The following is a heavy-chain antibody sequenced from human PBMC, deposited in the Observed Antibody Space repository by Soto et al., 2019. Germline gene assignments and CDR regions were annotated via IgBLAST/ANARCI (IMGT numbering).Heavy chain of an antibody. J-gene: IGHJ4*02. CDR3: ARSPEIVYRYGFAVHY. V-gene: IGHV1-3*01. CDR1: GYTFTSYA. D-gene: IGHD5-18*01. CDR2: INAGNGNT. Sequence: ASVKVSCKASGYTFTSYAMHWVRQAPGQRLEWMGWINAGNGNTKYSQKFQGRVTITRDTSASTAYMELSSLRSEDTAVYYCARSPEIVYRYGFAVHYWGQGTLVNVPS.